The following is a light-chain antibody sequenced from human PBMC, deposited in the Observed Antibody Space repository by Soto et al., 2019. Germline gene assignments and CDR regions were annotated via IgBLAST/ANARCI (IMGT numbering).Light chain of an antibody. J-gene: IGLJ1*01. CDR1: SEDVGGYNY. CDR3: SSYTSSNTLV. Sequence: QSALTQPASVPGSPGQSITMSCSGTSEDVGGYNYVSWYQHHPGKAPKLLIYEVTNRPSGLSDRFSGSKSGNTASLTISGLQAEDEADYYCSSYTSSNTLVFGTGTKLTVL. CDR2: EVT. V-gene: IGLV2-14*01.